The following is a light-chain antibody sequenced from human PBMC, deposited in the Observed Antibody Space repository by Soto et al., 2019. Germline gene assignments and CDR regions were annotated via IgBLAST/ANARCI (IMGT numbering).Light chain of an antibody. CDR2: DAS. Sequence: DIQMTQSPSSLSASVGDIFTITCRASQSISSWLAWYQHKPGEAPKLLIYDASNLDSGVPSRFSGSGSGTEFSLTISNLQPDDCATYYCQQYENYWTFGQGTKVDI. CDR1: QSISSW. V-gene: IGKV1-5*01. J-gene: IGKJ1*01. CDR3: QQYENYWT.